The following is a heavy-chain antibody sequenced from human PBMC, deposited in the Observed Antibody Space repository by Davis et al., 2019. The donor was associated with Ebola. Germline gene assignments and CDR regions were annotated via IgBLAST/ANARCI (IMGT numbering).Heavy chain of an antibody. Sequence: SETLSLTCTVSGGSISSYYWSWIRQPPGKGLEWIGYIYYSGSTNYNPSLKSRVTISVDKSKNQFSMKLSSVTAADTAVYYCARGRYSGYDYYYWGQGTLVTVSS. CDR3: ARGRYSGYDYYY. CDR2: IYYSGST. D-gene: IGHD5-12*01. V-gene: IGHV4-59*12. CDR1: GGSISSYY. J-gene: IGHJ4*02.